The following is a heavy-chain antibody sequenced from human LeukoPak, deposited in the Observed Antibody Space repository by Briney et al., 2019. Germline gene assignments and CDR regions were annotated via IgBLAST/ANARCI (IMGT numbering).Heavy chain of an antibody. CDR3: ARDAGSRYFDN. CDR1: GFTVSSNY. CDR2: IYSGGST. V-gene: IGHV3-53*01. Sequence: QPGGSLRLSCAASGFTVSSNYMSRVRQAPGKGLEWVSVIYSGGSTYYIDSVRGRFTISRDNSKNALYLQMNSLRAEDTAVYYCARDAGSRYFDNWGQGALVTVSS. J-gene: IGHJ4*02. D-gene: IGHD3-10*01.